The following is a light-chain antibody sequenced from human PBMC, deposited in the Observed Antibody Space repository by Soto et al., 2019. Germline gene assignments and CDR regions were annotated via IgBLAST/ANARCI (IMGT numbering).Light chain of an antibody. CDR3: QQYNSNSPT. CDR1: QTISSW. CDR2: DAS. Sequence: DIQMTQSPSTLSGSVGDRVTITCRASQTISSWLAWYQQKPGKAPKLLIYDASSLESGVPSRFSGSGSGTDFTLTISGLQPDDFATYYCQQYNSNSPTFGRGTKVDIK. V-gene: IGKV1-5*01. J-gene: IGKJ1*01.